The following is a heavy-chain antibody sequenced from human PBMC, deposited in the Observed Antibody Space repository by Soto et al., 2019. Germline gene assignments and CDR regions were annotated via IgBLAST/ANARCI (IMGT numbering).Heavy chain of an antibody. CDR3: AKYFVNDYGGPWLLHP. Sequence: QVHLVQSGPEVKMPGASLKVSCKASGYTFTSYGITWVRQAPGQGLEWMGWINGYNGHTKYAQKLQGRVTMTTDTSTSTAFMELRSLRFDDTAVYYCAKYFVNDYGGPWLLHPLGPGTPVTLSS. CDR2: INGYNGHT. V-gene: IGHV1-18*01. D-gene: IGHD4-17*01. CDR1: GYTFTSYG. J-gene: IGHJ5*02.